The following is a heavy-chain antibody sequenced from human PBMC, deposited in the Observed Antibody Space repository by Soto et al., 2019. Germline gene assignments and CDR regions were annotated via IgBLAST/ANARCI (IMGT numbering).Heavy chain of an antibody. D-gene: IGHD2-2*01. CDR3: ARAQPFEFHNWFDP. CDR2: ISYSGST. Sequence: QVQLQESGPGLVKTSETLFLTCTVTGASISSYYWSWIRQPPGKGLEWIGHISYSGSTNYNPSVMGRVTVSVDRSTNQFSLKLSSATAADTAVYYCARAQPFEFHNWFDPWGQGTLVSVSS. V-gene: IGHV4-59*01. J-gene: IGHJ5*02. CDR1: GASISSYY.